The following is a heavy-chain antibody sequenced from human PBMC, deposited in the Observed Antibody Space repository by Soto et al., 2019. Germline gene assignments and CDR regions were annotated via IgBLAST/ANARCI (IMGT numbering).Heavy chain of an antibody. CDR1: GYSFTYYH. CDR2: INPQSGGT. CDR3: ARGHSTDCSNGVCSFFYNHEMDV. D-gene: IGHD2-8*01. V-gene: IGHV1-2*04. J-gene: IGHJ6*02. Sequence: ASVKVSCKASGYSFTYYHIHWVRQAPGQGLEWLGRINPQSGGTSTAQKFQGWVTMTMDRSISTVYMELTRLRSDDTAVYFCARGHSTDCSNGVCSFFYNHEMDVWGQGTTVTVSS.